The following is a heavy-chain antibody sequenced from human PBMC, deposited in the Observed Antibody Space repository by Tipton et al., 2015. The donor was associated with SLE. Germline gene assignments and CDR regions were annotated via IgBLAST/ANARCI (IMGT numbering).Heavy chain of an antibody. CDR2: IHHRGST. Sequence: TLSLTCAVSGASITSSDWWSWVRQPPGKGLEYIGEIHHRGSTNYKSSLRGRVTISVDKYKNQFSLKMSSVTAADTAVYYCARDRRGWYFDLWGRGTLVTVSS. CDR3: ARDRRGWYFDL. V-gene: IGHV4-4*02. CDR1: GASITSSDW. J-gene: IGHJ2*01. D-gene: IGHD3-10*01.